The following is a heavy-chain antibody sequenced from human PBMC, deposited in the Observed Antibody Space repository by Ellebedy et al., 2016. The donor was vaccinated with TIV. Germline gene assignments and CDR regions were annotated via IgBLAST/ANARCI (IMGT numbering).Heavy chain of an antibody. V-gene: IGHV4-59*08. D-gene: IGHD3-16*02. CDR1: GVSISSYY. CDR3: ARHVFYDYVWGSYRYNWFDP. J-gene: IGHJ5*02. CDR2: IYSNGST. Sequence: MPSETLSLTCTVSGVSISSYYWTWIRQPPGKGLEWIGYIYSNGSTNYNPSLKSRVTMSEDTSKNQFSLMVTSVTAADTAVYYCARHVFYDYVWGSYRYNWFDPWGQGTLVTVSS.